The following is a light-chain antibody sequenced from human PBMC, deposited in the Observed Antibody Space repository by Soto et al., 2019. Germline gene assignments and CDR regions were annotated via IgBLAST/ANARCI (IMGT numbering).Light chain of an antibody. CDR2: TAS. Sequence: DIQMTQSPSTLSASVGDRVTITCRASQSISSWLAWYQQKPGKPPKLLIYTASSLKSGVPSRFSGSGSGTEFTLTISSLQPDDFATYYCQQYDSYSRETFGQGTKVEIK. J-gene: IGKJ1*01. CDR3: QQYDSYSRET. V-gene: IGKV1-5*03. CDR1: QSISSW.